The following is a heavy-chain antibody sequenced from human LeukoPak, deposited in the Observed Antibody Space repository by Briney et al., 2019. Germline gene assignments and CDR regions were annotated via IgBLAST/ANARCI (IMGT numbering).Heavy chain of an antibody. D-gene: IGHD1-26*01. CDR2: VFYSGST. CDR3: AREGGSYYHWFDP. J-gene: IGHJ5*02. V-gene: IGHV4-59*01. CDR1: GDSISSYY. Sequence: SETLSLTCTVSGDSISSYYWSWIRQPPGKGLEWIGNVFYSGSTNYNPSLKSRVTVSLDTSKNQFSLRLSSVTAADTAVYYCAREGGSYYHWFDPWGQGNLVTVSS.